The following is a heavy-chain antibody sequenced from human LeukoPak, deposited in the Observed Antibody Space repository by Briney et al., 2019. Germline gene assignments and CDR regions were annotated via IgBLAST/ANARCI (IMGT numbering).Heavy chain of an antibody. V-gene: IGHV3-30*02. CDR2: IRYDGSNK. D-gene: IGHD3-16*01. J-gene: IGHJ4*02. Sequence: GGSLRLSCAASGFTFSSYGMHWVRQAPGKGLEWVAFIRYDGSNKYYADSVKGRFTISRDNSKNTLYLQMNSLRAGDTAVYYCVLPGLGGVIYWGQGTLVTVSS. CDR1: GFTFSSYG. CDR3: VLPGLGGVIY.